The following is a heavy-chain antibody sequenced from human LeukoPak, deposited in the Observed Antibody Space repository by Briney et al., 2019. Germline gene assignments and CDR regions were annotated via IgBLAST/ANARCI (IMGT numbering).Heavy chain of an antibody. CDR1: GYSFTSYW. J-gene: IGHJ6*02. CDR2: IYPGDSDT. Sequence: GESLKISCKGSGYSFTSYWIGWVRQMPGKGLEWMGIIYPGDSDTRYSPSFQGQVTISADKSISTAYLQWNSLKASDTAMYYCARALRYYDFWSGYSGGDYYYGMDVWGQGTTVTVSS. CDR3: ARALRYYDFWSGYSGGDYYYGMDV. D-gene: IGHD3-3*01. V-gene: IGHV5-51*01.